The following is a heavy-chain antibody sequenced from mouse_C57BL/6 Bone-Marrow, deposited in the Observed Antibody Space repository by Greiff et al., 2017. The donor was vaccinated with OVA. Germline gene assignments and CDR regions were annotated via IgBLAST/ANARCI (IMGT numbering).Heavy chain of an antibody. CDR3: ARSGDPYYSRAMDY. D-gene: IGHD2-5*01. V-gene: IGHV1-18*01. J-gene: IGHJ4*01. CDR2: INPNNGGT. Sequence: EVQLQQSGPELVKPGASVKIPCKASGYTFTDYNMDWVKQSHGKSLEWIGDINPNNGGTIYNQKFKGKATLTVDKSSSTAYMELRSLTSEDTAVYYCARSGDPYYSRAMDYWGQGTSVTVSS. CDR1: GYTFTDYN.